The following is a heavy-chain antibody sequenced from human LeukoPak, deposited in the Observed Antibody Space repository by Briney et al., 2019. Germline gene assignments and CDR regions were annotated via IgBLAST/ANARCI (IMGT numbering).Heavy chain of an antibody. D-gene: IGHD3-10*01. Sequence: ASVKVSCKASGYTFTSYYMHWVRQAPGQGLEWMGIINPSGGSTSYAQKFQGRVTMTRDTSTSTVYMELSSLRSEDTAVYYCARDSGSGSYYRDYFDYWGQGTLVTVSS. V-gene: IGHV1-46*01. CDR1: GYTFTSYY. CDR2: INPSGGST. J-gene: IGHJ4*02. CDR3: ARDSGSGSYYRDYFDY.